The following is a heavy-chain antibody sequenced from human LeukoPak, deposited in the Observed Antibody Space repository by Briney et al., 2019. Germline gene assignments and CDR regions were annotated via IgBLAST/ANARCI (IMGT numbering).Heavy chain of an antibody. CDR3: ARDVEVVPAAIHYGMDV. Sequence: PSETLSLTCAVYGGSFSDYFWGWIRQPPGKGLEWIGEINHSGRTYYNPSLKSRVTISVDTPKNQFSLNLSSVTAADTAVYYCARDVEVVPAAIHYGMDVWGQGTTVTVSS. CDR1: GGSFSDYF. V-gene: IGHV4-34*01. J-gene: IGHJ6*02. D-gene: IGHD2-2*01. CDR2: INHSGRT.